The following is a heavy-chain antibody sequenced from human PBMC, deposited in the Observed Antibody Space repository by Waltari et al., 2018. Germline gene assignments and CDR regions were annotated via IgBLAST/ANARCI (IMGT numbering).Heavy chain of an antibody. CDR2: IWYDGSEK. V-gene: IGHV3-33*08. Sequence: QVQLVESGGGVVQPGRSLRLSCAASGFSFSTYGMHWVRQAPGKGREWGGVIWYDGSEKYYGDSVKDRVTRSRENAKNTLYLQMNSLRVDETAIYYCTRGYDSGSDYNEPSGYWGQGTLVSVSS. J-gene: IGHJ4*02. CDR3: TRGYDSGSDYNEPSGY. D-gene: IGHD3-10*01. CDR1: GFSFSTYG.